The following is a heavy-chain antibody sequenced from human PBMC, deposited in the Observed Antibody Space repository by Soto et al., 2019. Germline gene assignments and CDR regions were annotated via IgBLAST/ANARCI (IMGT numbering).Heavy chain of an antibody. CDR2: IIPILGIA. CDR1: GGTFSSYT. J-gene: IGHJ4*02. Sequence: SVKVSCKASGGTFSSYTISWVRQAPGQGLEWMGRIIPILGIANYAQKFQGRVTITADKSTSTAYMELSSLRSEDTAVYYCARGPLWSGYYTGIHRLDYWGQGTLVTVSS. D-gene: IGHD3-3*01. V-gene: IGHV1-69*02. CDR3: ARGPLWSGYYTGIHRLDY.